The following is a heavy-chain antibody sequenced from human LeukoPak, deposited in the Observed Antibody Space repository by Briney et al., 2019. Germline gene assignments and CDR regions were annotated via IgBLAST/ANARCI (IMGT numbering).Heavy chain of an antibody. CDR2: INDNGAGT. V-gene: IGHV3-23*01. CDR1: GFTFSSYA. D-gene: IGHD3-16*01. Sequence: GGSLRLSCTASGFTFSSYAMSWVRQAPGKGLKWVSTINDNGAGTYYADSVKGRSTISRDNSYNTVSLQMNSLRDEDTGVYYCAKGLRTGVGPYMGYHYYMDVWGKGATVTVSS. J-gene: IGHJ6*03. CDR3: AKGLRTGVGPYMGYHYYMDV.